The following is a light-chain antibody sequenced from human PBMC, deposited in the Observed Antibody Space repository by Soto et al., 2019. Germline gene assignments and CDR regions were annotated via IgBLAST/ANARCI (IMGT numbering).Light chain of an antibody. V-gene: IGKV3-11*01. CDR3: QQRSNWPRT. Sequence: EFVMTQSPATLSVSPGERATLSCRASQSVSNSLAWYQQKPGQAPRLLIYDASNRATGIPARFSGSGSGTDFTLTISSLEPEDFAVYYCQQRSNWPRTFGQGTKVDI. CDR2: DAS. J-gene: IGKJ1*01. CDR1: QSVSNS.